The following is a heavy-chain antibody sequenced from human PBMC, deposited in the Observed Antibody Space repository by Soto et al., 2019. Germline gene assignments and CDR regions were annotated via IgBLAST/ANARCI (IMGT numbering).Heavy chain of an antibody. D-gene: IGHD3-10*01. CDR3: AKGPQAGYYDSGTFYSSVP. CDR1: GDSISRGYH. V-gene: IGHV4-38-2*01. Sequence: SETLSLTCAVSGDSISRGYHWAWIRQPPGKGLEWVASIYHTGTTYYNPSLTSRVTISVDTSKNQFSLKLTSVTAADTAVYYCAKGPQAGYYDSGTFYSSVPWGQGTLVT. J-gene: IGHJ5*02. CDR2: IYHTGTT.